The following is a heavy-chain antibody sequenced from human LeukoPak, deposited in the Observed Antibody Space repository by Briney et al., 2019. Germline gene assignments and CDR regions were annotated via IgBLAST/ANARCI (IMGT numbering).Heavy chain of an antibody. Sequence: PGGSLRLSCAASGFTFSSYGMHWVRQAPDKGLEWVAVISYDGSNKYYADSVKGRFTISRDNSKNTLYLQMNSLRAEDTAVYYCAKDRAAMPDGDYWGQGTLVTVSS. J-gene: IGHJ4*02. CDR3: AKDRAAMPDGDY. CDR2: ISYDGSNK. V-gene: IGHV3-30*18. D-gene: IGHD2-2*01. CDR1: GFTFSSYG.